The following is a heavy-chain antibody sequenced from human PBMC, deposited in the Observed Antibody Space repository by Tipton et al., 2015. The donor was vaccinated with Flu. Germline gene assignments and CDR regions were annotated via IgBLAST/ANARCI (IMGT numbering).Heavy chain of an antibody. D-gene: IGHD3-16*01. Sequence: SLRLSCAASGFTFSSYEMNWVRQAPGKGLEWVSFINPSGGITYYADSVKGRFTVSRDNARDSLYLQMSSLRADDTAIYYCTRGFIRLCDYWGQGTLVTVSS. CDR2: INPSGGIT. J-gene: IGHJ4*02. V-gene: IGHV3-48*03. CDR3: TRGFIRLCDY. CDR1: GFTFSSYE.